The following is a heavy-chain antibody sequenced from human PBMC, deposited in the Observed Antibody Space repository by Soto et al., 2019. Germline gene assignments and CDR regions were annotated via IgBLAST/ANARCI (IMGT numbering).Heavy chain of an antibody. CDR3: ARGWRAAQRAIFDY. V-gene: IGHV4-34*01. D-gene: IGHD6-13*01. J-gene: IGHJ4*02. Sequence: SETLSLTCAVYGGSFSGYYWTWIRQPPGKGLEWIGEINHSGSTNYNPSLKSRVPISVDTSKNQFPLKLSSMTAADTAVYYCARGWRAAQRAIFDYWGQGVLVTVSS. CDR1: GGSFSGYY. CDR2: INHSGST.